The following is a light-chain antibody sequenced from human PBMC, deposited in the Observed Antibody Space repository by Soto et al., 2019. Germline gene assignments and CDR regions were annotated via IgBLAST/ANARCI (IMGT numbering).Light chain of an antibody. J-gene: IGKJ1*01. V-gene: IGKV3-20*01. Sequence: EIVLTQSPGTLSLSPGERATLSCRASQSISSSYLAWYQQKPGQAPRLLVYGASSRATGIPDRFSGSGSGTDFTLTISILEPEDFALYYCQQYSSTFWTFGQGTRWISN. CDR2: GAS. CDR3: QQYSSTFWT. CDR1: QSISSSY.